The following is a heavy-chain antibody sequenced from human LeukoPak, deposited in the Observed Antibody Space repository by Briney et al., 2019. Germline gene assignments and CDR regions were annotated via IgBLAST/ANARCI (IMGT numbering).Heavy chain of an antibody. CDR3: ASSGYSYGPAAYYFDY. D-gene: IGHD5-18*01. J-gene: IGHJ4*02. CDR1: GFSFSSYS. CDR2: ISSGRSFT. V-gene: IGHV3-21*01. Sequence: GGSLRLSCAASGFSFSSYSMNWVRQAPGKGLEWVTSISSGRSFTYYGDSVKGRFSISRDNAKNSLYLQMNSLRAEDTAVYYCASSGYSYGPAAYYFDYWGQGTLVTVSS.